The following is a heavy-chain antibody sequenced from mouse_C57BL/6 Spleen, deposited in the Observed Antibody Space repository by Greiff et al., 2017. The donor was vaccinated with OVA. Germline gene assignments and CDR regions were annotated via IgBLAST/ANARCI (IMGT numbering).Heavy chain of an antibody. J-gene: IGHJ3*01. D-gene: IGHD2-4*01. Sequence: QVQLKQPGAELVKPGASVKLSCKASGYTFTSYWMQWVKQRPGQGLEWIGEIDPSDSYTNYNQKFKGKATLTVDTSSSTAYMQLSSLTSEDSAVYYCARPLYYDYDGAWFAYWGQGTLVTVSA. CDR1: GYTFTSYW. V-gene: IGHV1-50*01. CDR2: IDPSDSYT. CDR3: ARPLYYDYDGAWFAY.